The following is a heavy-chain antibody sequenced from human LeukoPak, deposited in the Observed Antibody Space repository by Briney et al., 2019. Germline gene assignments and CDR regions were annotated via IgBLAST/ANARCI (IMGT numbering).Heavy chain of an antibody. J-gene: IGHJ6*04. CDR1: GGSISSYY. D-gene: IGHD3-9*01. CDR3: ARDKGYFDRLLARYYYYGMDV. CDR2: IYYSGST. V-gene: IGHV4-59*01. Sequence: SETLSLTCTVSGGSISSYYWSWIRQPPGKGLEWIGYIYYSGSTNYNPSLKSRVTISVDTSKNQFSLKLSSVTAADTAVYYCARDKGYFDRLLARYYYYGMDVWGKGTTVTVSS.